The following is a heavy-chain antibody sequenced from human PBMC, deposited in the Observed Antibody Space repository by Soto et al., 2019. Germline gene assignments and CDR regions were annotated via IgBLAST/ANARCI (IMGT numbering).Heavy chain of an antibody. J-gene: IGHJ4*02. CDR3: ARTARLLDS. CDR1: GDSMTRHY. D-gene: IGHD6-6*01. V-gene: IGHV4-59*11. Sequence: SETLSLTCTVSGDSMTRHYWSWIRQFPGKGLECIGYVYYTGITNSNPSLKSRVTISMDTSKNQFSLRMNSMTAADTAVYYCARTARLLDSWAQGXLVTVYS. CDR2: VYYTGIT.